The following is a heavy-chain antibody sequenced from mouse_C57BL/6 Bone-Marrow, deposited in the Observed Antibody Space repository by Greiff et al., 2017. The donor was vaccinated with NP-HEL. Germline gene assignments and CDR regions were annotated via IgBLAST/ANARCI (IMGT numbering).Heavy chain of an antibody. CDR1: GYTFTSYW. J-gene: IGHJ2*01. CDR3: SIYTTVVATKYYFDY. Sequence: QVQLQQPGAELVMPGASVKLSCKASGYTFTSYWMHWVKQRPGQGLEWIGEIDPSDSYPNYNQKFKGKSTLTVDKSSSTAYMQLSLLTSAASAVYYCSIYTTVVATKYYFDYWGPGTTLTVSS. V-gene: IGHV1-69*01. D-gene: IGHD1-1*01. CDR2: IDPSDSYP.